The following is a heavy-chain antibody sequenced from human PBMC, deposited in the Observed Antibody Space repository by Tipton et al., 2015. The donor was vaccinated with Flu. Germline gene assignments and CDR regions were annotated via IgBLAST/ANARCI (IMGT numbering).Heavy chain of an antibody. Sequence: LRLSCAVSGDSIRSDYFWGWIRQPPGKGLEWIATIHRSGSTKYNPSLKSRVTISVDTSKNQFYLEMRSVTAADMAVYYCARRDFSNYVSEPKNWFDPWGQGALVTVSS. CDR3: ARRDFSNYVSEPKNWFDP. CDR2: IHRSGST. D-gene: IGHD4-11*01. J-gene: IGHJ5*02. CDR1: GDSIRSDYF. V-gene: IGHV4-38-2*01.